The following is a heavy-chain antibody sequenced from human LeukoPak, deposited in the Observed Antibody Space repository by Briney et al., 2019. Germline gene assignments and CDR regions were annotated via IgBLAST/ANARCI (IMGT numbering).Heavy chain of an antibody. CDR2: IIPIFDTA. CDR3: ARDGHRRCHYDCSGREDAFDI. D-gene: IGHD3-22*01. CDR1: GGTFSTSA. J-gene: IGHJ3*02. Sequence: ASVKVSCKASGGTFSTSAISWVRQAPGQGLEWMGGIIPIFDTANYAQKFQGRVTITADKSTSTAYMELRSLRSDDTAVYYCARDGHRRCHYDCSGREDAFDIWGQGTMVTVSS. V-gene: IGHV1-69*06.